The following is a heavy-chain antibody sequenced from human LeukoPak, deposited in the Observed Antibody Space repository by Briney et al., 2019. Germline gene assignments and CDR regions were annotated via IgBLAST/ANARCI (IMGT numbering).Heavy chain of an antibody. CDR1: GFTFSDYF. J-gene: IGHJ4*02. CDR3: ATDLLLADNGGSSAHDS. Sequence: GGSLRLSCAASGFTFSDYFMGWVRQAPGKGLEWVSYITNNGRKTYYADSMKGRFTISRDNAKNSLFLQMNSLRAEDTAVYYCATDLLLADNGGSSAHDSWGQGTLVTVSS. D-gene: IGHD2-15*01. CDR2: ITNNGRKT. V-gene: IGHV3-11*04.